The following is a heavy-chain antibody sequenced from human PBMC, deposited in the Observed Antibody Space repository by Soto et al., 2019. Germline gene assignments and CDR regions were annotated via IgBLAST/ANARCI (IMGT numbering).Heavy chain of an antibody. CDR3: ARVSNPTGWFDP. J-gene: IGHJ5*02. CDR1: GGSISSGGYS. D-gene: IGHD4-4*01. Sequence: SETLSLTCAVSGGSISSGGYSWSWIRQPPGKGLEWIGYIYHSGSTYYNPSLKSRVTISVDRSKNQFSLKLSSVTAADTAVYYCARVSNPTGWFDPWGQGTLVTISS. V-gene: IGHV4-30-2*01. CDR2: IYHSGST.